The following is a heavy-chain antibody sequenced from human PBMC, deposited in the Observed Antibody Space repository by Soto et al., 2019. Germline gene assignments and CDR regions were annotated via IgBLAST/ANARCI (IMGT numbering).Heavy chain of an antibody. CDR1: GFTFSSYA. D-gene: IGHD4-17*01. CDR2: ISGSGGST. V-gene: IGHV3-23*01. J-gene: IGHJ2*01. Sequence: EVQLLESGGGLVQPGGSLRLSCAASGFTFSSYAMTSVRQAPGKGLEWVSVISGSGGSTYYADAVKGRFTISRDKSKNTLDLQMNSLRAEDTAVYYCSKRTVGWYFDLWGRGTLVTVCS. CDR3: SKRTVGWYFDL.